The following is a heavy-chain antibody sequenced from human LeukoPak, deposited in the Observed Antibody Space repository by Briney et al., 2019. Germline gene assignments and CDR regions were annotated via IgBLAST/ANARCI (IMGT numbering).Heavy chain of an antibody. Sequence: GGSLRLSCAASGFTFSSYAMHWVRQAPGKGLEWVAVISYDGSNKYYADSVKGRFTISRDNSKNTLYLQMNSLRAEDTAVYYCARDEVDRYRYGYGGFDYWGQGTLVTVSS. CDR3: ARDEVDRYRYGYGGFDY. CDR1: GFTFSSYA. V-gene: IGHV3-30-3*01. J-gene: IGHJ4*02. CDR2: ISYDGSNK. D-gene: IGHD5-18*01.